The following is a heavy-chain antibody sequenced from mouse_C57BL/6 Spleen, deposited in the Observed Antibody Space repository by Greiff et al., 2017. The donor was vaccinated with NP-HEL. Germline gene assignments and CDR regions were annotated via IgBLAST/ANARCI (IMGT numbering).Heavy chain of an antibody. D-gene: IGHD2-4*01. CDR3: AREEDDYFAY. CDR1: GYTFTDYY. CDR2: INPNNGGT. V-gene: IGHV1-26*01. Sequence: EVQLQQSGPELVKPGASVKISCKASGYTFTDYYMNWVKQSHGKSLEWIGDINPNNGGTSYNQKFKGKATLTVDKSSSTAYMELRSLTSEDSAVYYCAREEDDYFAYWGQGTLVTVSA. J-gene: IGHJ3*01.